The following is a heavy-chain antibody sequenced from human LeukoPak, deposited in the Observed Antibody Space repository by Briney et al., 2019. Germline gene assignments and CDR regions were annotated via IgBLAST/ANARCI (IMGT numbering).Heavy chain of an antibody. CDR3: ARVPITKVRGVIITWGFDY. V-gene: IGHV1-2*02. J-gene: IGHJ4*02. CDR1: GYTFTGYY. Sequence: GASVKVSCKASGYTFTGYYMHWVRQAPGQGLEWMGWINPNSGGTNYAQKFQGRVTMTRDTSISTAYVELSRLRSDDTAVYYCARVPITKVRGVIITWGFDYWGQGTLVTVSS. CDR2: INPNSGGT. D-gene: IGHD3-10*01.